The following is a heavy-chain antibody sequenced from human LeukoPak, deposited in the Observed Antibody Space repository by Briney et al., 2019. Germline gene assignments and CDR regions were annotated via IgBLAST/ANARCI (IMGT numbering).Heavy chain of an antibody. D-gene: IGHD6-13*01. Sequence: SETLSLTCTVSGGSISSSSYYWGWLRQPPGKGLEWIASIYYSGSTYYNPSLKSRVTISVDTSKNQFSLKLSSVTAADTAVYYCARIYYSSSYDYWYFDLWGRGTLVTVSS. J-gene: IGHJ2*01. CDR2: IYYSGST. CDR3: ARIYYSSSYDYWYFDL. V-gene: IGHV4-39*01. CDR1: GGSISSSSYY.